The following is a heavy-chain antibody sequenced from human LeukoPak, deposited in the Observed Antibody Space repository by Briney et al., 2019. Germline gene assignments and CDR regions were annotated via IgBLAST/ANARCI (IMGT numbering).Heavy chain of an antibody. CDR3: ATVHIYDILTGYVY. CDR1: GYTLTELS. CDR2: FDPEDGET. V-gene: IGHV1-24*01. Sequence: GASVKVSCKVSGYTLTELSMHWVRQAPGKGLEWMGGFDPEDGETIYAQKFQGRVTMTEDTSTDTAYMELSSLRSEDTAVYYCATVHIYDILTGYVYWGQGTLVTVSS. D-gene: IGHD3-9*01. J-gene: IGHJ4*02.